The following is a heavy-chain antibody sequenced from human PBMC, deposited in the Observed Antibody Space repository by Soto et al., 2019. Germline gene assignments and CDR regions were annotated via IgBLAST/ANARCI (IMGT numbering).Heavy chain of an antibody. D-gene: IGHD4-17*01. CDR1: GFTFSSYG. V-gene: IGHV3-33*01. CDR2: IWYDGSNK. CDR3: ARDLGDYVRYYYYYGMDV. Sequence: QVQLVESGGGVVQPGRSLRLSCAASGFTFSSYGMHWVRQAPGKGLEWVAVIWYDGSNKYYADSVKGRFTISRDNSKNTLYLQMNSLRAEDTAVYYCARDLGDYVRYYYYYGMDVWGQGTTVTVSS. J-gene: IGHJ6*02.